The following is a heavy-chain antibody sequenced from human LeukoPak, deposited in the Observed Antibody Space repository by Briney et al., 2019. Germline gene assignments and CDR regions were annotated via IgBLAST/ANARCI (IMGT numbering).Heavy chain of an antibody. Sequence: QPGGSLRLSCAASGFTFSSYAMSWVRQAPGKGLEWVSAISGSGGSTYYADSVKGRFTISRDNSKNTLYLQMNSLRAEDTAVYYCANGRSGSYLYDYWGQGTLVTVSS. V-gene: IGHV3-23*01. CDR3: ANGRSGSYLYDY. J-gene: IGHJ4*02. CDR2: ISGSGGST. D-gene: IGHD1-26*01. CDR1: GFTFSSYA.